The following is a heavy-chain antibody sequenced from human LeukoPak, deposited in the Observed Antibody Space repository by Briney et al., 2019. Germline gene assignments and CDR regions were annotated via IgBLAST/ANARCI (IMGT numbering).Heavy chain of an antibody. Sequence: GGSLRLSCAASGFPFSSYWMSWVRQAPGKGLEWVANIKQDGSEKYYVDSVKGRFTISGDNAKNSLYLQMNSLRAEDAAVYYCARGIVVVPAALFDPWGQGTLVTVSS. D-gene: IGHD2-2*01. CDR1: GFPFSSYW. V-gene: IGHV3-7*03. J-gene: IGHJ5*02. CDR3: ARGIVVVPAALFDP. CDR2: IKQDGSEK.